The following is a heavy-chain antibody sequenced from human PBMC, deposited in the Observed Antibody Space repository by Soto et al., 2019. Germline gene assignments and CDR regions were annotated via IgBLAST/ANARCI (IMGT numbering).Heavy chain of an antibody. CDR1: GGTFSSYA. V-gene: IGHV1-69*13. J-gene: IGHJ5*02. D-gene: IGHD2-15*01. Sequence: SVKVSCKASGGTFSSYAISWVRQAPGQGLEWMGGIIPIFGTANYAQKFQCRVTITADESTSTAYMELSSLRSEDTAVYYCARDLVAVAGGFDPWGQGTLVTVSS. CDR3: ARDLVAVAGGFDP. CDR2: IIPIFGTA.